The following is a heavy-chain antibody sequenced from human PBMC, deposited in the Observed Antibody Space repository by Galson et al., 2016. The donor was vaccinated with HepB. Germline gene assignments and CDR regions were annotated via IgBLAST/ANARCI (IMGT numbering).Heavy chain of an antibody. Sequence: SVKVSCKASGYSFLSHDIDWIRQTTGQGLEWMGWMNPNSGDTYYAKKFQGRVNMTRNIAMTQAYMELTSLRSDDTAVYYCARGRSPVDYGGVSDGMDLWGQGTTVIVSS. CDR1: GYSFLSHD. V-gene: IGHV1-8*01. CDR3: ARGRSPVDYGGVSDGMDL. D-gene: IGHD4-23*01. J-gene: IGHJ6*02. CDR2: MNPNSGDT.